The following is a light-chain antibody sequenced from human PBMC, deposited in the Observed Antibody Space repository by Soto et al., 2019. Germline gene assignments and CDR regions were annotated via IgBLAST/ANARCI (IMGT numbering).Light chain of an antibody. CDR3: SSYTSSSTQV. CDR1: SSDVGGYNY. V-gene: IGLV2-14*01. CDR2: EVG. J-gene: IGLJ1*01. Sequence: QSVLTQPASVSGSPGQSITISCTGNSSDVGGYNYVSWYQQHPGKAPKLVIYEVGNRPSGLSNRFSGSKSGNTASLTISGLQAEDEADYYCSSYTSSSTQVFGTGTKVTVL.